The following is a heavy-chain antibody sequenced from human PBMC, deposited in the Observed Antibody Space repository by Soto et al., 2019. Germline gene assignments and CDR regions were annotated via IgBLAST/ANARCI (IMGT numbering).Heavy chain of an antibody. CDR2: ISGGGGSA. Sequence: GGSLRLSCAASGFTFSSYAMSWVRQAPGKGLEWVSAISGGGGSAYYADSVKGRFTISRDNPKNTLYLQMNSLRVEDTAVYYCAKDADYYDSSGSQYWGQGTLVTVSS. J-gene: IGHJ4*02. CDR3: AKDADYYDSSGSQY. D-gene: IGHD3-22*01. CDR1: GFTFSSYA. V-gene: IGHV3-23*01.